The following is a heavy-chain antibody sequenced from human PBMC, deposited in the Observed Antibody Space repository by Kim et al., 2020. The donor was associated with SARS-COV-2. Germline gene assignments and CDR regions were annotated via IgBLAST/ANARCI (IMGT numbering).Heavy chain of an antibody. CDR3: ARVVFHRFDP. Sequence: SETLSLTCAIYGQSFGAYSWSWLRQTPGKGLEWIGEIDHSGRATYSPSLKGRLTISRDTSKNQFSLELRSLTATDSSVYYCARVVFHRFDPWAQGTPVPV. CDR2: IDHSGRA. D-gene: IGHD6-6*01. J-gene: IGHJ5*02. CDR1: GQSFGAYS. V-gene: IGHV4-34*01.